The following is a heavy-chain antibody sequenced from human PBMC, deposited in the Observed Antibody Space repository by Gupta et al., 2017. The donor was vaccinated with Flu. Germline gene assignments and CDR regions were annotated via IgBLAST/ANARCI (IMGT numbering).Heavy chain of an antibody. CDR3: VKGGPLARIPDY. CDR1: SCCT. J-gene: IGHJ4*02. D-gene: IGHD2-21*01. V-gene: IGHV3-23*01. Sequence: SCCTMAWVRQAPGTGLQWVPSINSDGNTYYTDSVKGRFIISRDYSKNMLYLQMNSLAAEDTAIYYCVKGGPLARIPDYWGQGALVTVSS. CDR2: INSDGNT.